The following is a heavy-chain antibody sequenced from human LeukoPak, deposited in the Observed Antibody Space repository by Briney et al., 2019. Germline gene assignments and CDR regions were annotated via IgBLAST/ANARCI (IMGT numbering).Heavy chain of an antibody. CDR2: IYFSGST. Sequence: PSQTLSLTCAVSGGSISSGGYSCSWIRQPPGKGLEWIGFIYFSGSTYYNPSLKSRVTISVDTSKNQFSLKLNSVTAADTAVYYCARGPNYCSGGSCYPEYFQHWGQGTLVTVSS. V-gene: IGHV4-30-4*07. CDR3: ARGPNYCSGGSCYPEYFQH. D-gene: IGHD2-15*01. CDR1: GGSISSGGYS. J-gene: IGHJ1*01.